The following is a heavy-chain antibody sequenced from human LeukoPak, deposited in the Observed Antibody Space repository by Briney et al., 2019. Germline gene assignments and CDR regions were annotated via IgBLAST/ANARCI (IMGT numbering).Heavy chain of an antibody. J-gene: IGHJ4*02. CDR3: ARHVRFLEWLSSYYFDY. Sequence: SETLSLTCAVYGGSFSGYYWSWIRQPPGKGLEWIGEINHSGSTNYNPSLKSRVTISVDTSKNQFSLRLTSVTAADTAVYYCARHVRFLEWLSSYYFDYWGQGTLVTVSS. CDR2: INHSGST. CDR1: GGSFSGYY. V-gene: IGHV4-34*01. D-gene: IGHD3-3*01.